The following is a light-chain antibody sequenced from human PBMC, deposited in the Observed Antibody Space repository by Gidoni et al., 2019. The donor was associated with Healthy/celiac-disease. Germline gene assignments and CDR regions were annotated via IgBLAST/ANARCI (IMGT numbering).Light chain of an antibody. CDR3: QQYNNWPPGYT. J-gene: IGKJ2*01. CDR2: GAS. CDR1: QSVSSN. V-gene: IGKV3-15*01. Sequence: EIVTSQSPAPLSASPGERATLSCTASQSVSSNLAWYQQKPGQAPRPLIYGASTRATGIPARFSSSGSGTSFTLTISSLQSEEFVVYYCQQYNNWPPGYTFGQGTKLEIK.